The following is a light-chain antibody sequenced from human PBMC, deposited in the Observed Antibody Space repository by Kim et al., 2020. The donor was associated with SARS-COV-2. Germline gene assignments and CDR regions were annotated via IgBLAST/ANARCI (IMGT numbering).Light chain of an antibody. V-gene: IGKV3-15*01. CDR3: QHYNNWPPGT. CDR2: DAS. CDR1: QNINNN. Sequence: EIVMTQSPATLSVSPGERATLSCRASQNINNNLAWYQQKPGQAPRILIYDASTRATGIPARFSGSGSGTEFTLTISSLQSEDLALYYCQHYNNWPPGTFGQGTKLEI. J-gene: IGKJ2*01.